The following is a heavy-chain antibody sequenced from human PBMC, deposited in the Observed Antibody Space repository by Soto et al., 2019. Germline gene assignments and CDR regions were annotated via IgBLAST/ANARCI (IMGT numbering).Heavy chain of an antibody. J-gene: IGHJ4*02. Sequence: QVQLVQSGAEVKKPGASVKVSCKASGYTFTSYYMHWVRQAPGQGLEWMGIINPSGGSTSYAQKFQGRVTMTRDTSTSTVYMELSSLRSEDTAVYYCARGEGAVAGTYTLFDYWGQGTLVTVSS. CDR3: ARGEGAVAGTYTLFDY. CDR1: GYTFTSYY. CDR2: INPSGGST. D-gene: IGHD6-19*01. V-gene: IGHV1-46*01.